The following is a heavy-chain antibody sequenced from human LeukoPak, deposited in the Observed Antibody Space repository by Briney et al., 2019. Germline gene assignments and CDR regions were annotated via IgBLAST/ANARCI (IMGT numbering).Heavy chain of an antibody. CDR1: GGSISSYY. CDR3: ARGVCSGGSCYSSRGAFDI. D-gene: IGHD2-15*01. J-gene: IGHJ3*02. V-gene: IGHV4-59*01. CDR2: IYYSGST. Sequence: SETLSLTCTVSGGSISSYYGSWIRQPPGKGLEWRGYIYYSGSTNYNPSLKTRVTIPVATSKNQLSLKLSSVTAADTAVYYCARGVCSGGSCYSSRGAFDIWGQGTMVTVSS.